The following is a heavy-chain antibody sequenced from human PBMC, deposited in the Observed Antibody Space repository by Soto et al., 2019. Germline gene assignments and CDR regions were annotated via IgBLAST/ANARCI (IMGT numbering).Heavy chain of an antibody. CDR1: GFTVSNTY. Sequence: LRLSCAASGFTVSNTYMTWVRQPPGKGLECVSVIYTAGGTNYADSVKGRFIISRDNSKNTLYLQMNSLRAEDTAVYYCARALPVAKGGFDPWGQGTLVTVSS. CDR3: ARALPVAKGGFDP. V-gene: IGHV3-53*01. D-gene: IGHD2-2*01. J-gene: IGHJ5*02. CDR2: IYTAGGT.